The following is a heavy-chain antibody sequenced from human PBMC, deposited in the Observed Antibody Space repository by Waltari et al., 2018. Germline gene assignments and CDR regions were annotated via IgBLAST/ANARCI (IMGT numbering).Heavy chain of an antibody. CDR1: GFTFSSYW. CDR2: IKQDGSEK. Sequence: EVQLVESGGGLVQPGGSLRHAGAASGFTFSSYWMTWVRQAPGKGLEWVANIKQDGSEKYYVDSVKGRFTISRDNAKNSLYLQMNSLRAEDTAVYYCACTVVTPNAFDVWGQGTMVTVSS. D-gene: IGHD2-21*02. CDR3: ACTVVTPNAFDV. V-gene: IGHV3-7*01. J-gene: IGHJ3*01.